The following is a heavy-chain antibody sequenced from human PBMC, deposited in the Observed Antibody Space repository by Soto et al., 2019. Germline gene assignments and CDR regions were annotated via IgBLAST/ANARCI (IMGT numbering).Heavy chain of an antibody. CDR1: GFSLRSQW. CDR3: SVSIFGVVHY. D-gene: IGHD3-3*01. CDR2: TSPDGST. Sequence: GGSLRLSCAASGFSLRSQWMHWIRQAPGKGLEWVSRTSPDGSTIYADSVKGRFTISSDNAKNTVYLQMNSLRAEDTAMYYCSVSIFGVVHYWGQGTLVTVSS. V-gene: IGHV3-74*01. J-gene: IGHJ4*02.